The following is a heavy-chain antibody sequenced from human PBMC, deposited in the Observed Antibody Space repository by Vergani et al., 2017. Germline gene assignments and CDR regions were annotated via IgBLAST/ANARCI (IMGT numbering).Heavy chain of an antibody. D-gene: IGHD6-6*01. CDR2: INYSGST. J-gene: IGHJ5*02. V-gene: IGHV4-31*03. CDR3: ARVRWSSSSVNWFDP. Sequence: QVQLQESGPGLLKPSQTLSLTCTVSGGSISSGGYYWSWIRQHPGKGLEWIGYINYSGSTYYNPSLKSRVTISVDTSKNQFSLKLSSVTAADTAVYYCARVRWSSSSVNWFDPWGQGTLVTVSS. CDR1: GGSISSGGYY.